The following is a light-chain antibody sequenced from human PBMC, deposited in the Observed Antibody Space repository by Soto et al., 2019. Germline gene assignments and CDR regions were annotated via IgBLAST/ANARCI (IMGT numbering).Light chain of an antibody. V-gene: IGLV2-11*01. CDR3: CSYAGSPRYV. CDR1: SSDVGGYNY. CDR2: DVS. Sequence: QSALTQPRSVSGSPGQSVTISCTGTSSDVGGYNYVSWYQQHPGKAPKVMIYDVSERPSGVPDRFSGSKPGNTASLTISGLQAEYQAYYYCCSYAGSPRYVLGTGTKLTVL. J-gene: IGLJ1*01.